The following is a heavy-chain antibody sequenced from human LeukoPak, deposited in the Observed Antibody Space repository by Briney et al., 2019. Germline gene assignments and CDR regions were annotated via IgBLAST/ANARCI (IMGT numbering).Heavy chain of an antibody. J-gene: IGHJ5*02. CDR1: GYTFTGYY. Sequence: ASVKVSCKASGYTFTGYYMHWVRQAPGQGLEWMGWINPNSGGTNYAQKFQGRVTMTRDTSISTAYMELSRLRSDDTAVYYCARGFWAPDPTNWFDPWGQGTLVTVSS. D-gene: IGHD3-16*01. CDR2: INPNSGGT. V-gene: IGHV1-2*02. CDR3: ARGFWAPDPTNWFDP.